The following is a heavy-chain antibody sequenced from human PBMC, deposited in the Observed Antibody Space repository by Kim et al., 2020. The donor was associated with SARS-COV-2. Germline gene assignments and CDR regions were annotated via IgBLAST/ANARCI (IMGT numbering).Heavy chain of an antibody. CDR2: IYYSGST. V-gene: IGHV4-59*08. CDR1: GGSISSYY. CDR3: ARLGGFLYYGTTRYFDY. Sequence: SQTLSLTCTVSGGSISSYYWSWIRQPPGKGLEWIGYIYYSGSTNYNPSLKSRVTISVETSKNQFSLKLSSVTAADTAVYYCARLGGFLYYGTTRYFDYWGQGTLVTVSS. D-gene: IGHD3-3*01. J-gene: IGHJ4*02.